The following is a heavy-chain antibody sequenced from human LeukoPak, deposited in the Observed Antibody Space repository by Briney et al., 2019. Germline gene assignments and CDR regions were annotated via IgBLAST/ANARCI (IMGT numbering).Heavy chain of an antibody. V-gene: IGHV1-18*01. CDR1: GYTFTSYG. J-gene: IGHJ4*02. D-gene: IGHD5-18*01. Sequence: ASVKGSCKASGYTFTSYGISWVRQAPGQGREWMGWISAYNGNTNYAQKLQGRVTMTTDTSTSTAYMELRSLRSDDTAVYYCARGYSYGLLPDYWGQGTLVTVSS. CDR3: ARGYSYGLLPDY. CDR2: ISAYNGNT.